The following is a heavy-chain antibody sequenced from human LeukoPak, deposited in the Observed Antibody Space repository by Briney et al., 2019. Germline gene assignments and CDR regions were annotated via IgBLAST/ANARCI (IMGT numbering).Heavy chain of an antibody. CDR1: GFTFGDYA. D-gene: IGHD4-23*01. CDR2: SRSNAYGGTT. CDR3: TRLWLLPTAFDI. J-gene: IGHJ3*02. Sequence: GGSLRLSCTASGFTFGDYAMSWFRQAPGKGLEWVGFSRSNAYGGTTEYAASVKGRFTISRDDSKSIAYLQMNSLKTEDTAVYYCTRLWLLPTAFDIWGQGTMVTVSS. V-gene: IGHV3-49*03.